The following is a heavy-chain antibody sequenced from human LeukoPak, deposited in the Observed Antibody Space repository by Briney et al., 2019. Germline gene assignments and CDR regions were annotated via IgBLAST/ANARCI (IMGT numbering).Heavy chain of an antibody. CDR2: IIPILGIA. CDR1: GGTFSSYA. J-gene: IGHJ6*02. Sequence: SVKVSCKASGGTFSSYAISWVRQAPGQGLEWMGRIIPILGIANYAQKFQGRVTITADKSTSTAYMELSSLRSEDTAVYYCARDLLSGSYYYYYYGMDVWGQGTTVTVSS. CDR3: ARDLLSGSYYYYYYGMDV. D-gene: IGHD1-26*01. V-gene: IGHV1-69*04.